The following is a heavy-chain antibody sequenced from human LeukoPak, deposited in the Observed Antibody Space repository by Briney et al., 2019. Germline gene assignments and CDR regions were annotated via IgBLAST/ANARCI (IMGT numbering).Heavy chain of an antibody. J-gene: IGHJ4*02. D-gene: IGHD1-26*01. V-gene: IGHV5-51*01. CDR1: GYGFTSHW. Sequence: GESLKISCKGSGYGFTSHWMGWVRQMPGKGLEWMGIIYPGDSDTRYSPSFQGQVTITVDKSINTAYLQWSSLKASDTAIYYCARPMSGHYSSLDYWGQGTLVTVSS. CDR3: ARPMSGHYSSLDY. CDR2: IYPGDSDT.